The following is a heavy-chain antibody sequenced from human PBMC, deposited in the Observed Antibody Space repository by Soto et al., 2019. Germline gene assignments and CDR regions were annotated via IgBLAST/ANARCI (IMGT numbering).Heavy chain of an antibody. Sequence: GGSLRLSCAASGFTFSNAWMSWVRQAPGKGLEWVGRIKSKTDGGTTDYAAPVKGRFTISRDDSKNTLYLQMNSLKTEDTAVYYCTTDGHNFLRGYPFDIWGQGKMVTVSS. J-gene: IGHJ3*02. CDR1: GFTFSNAW. CDR2: IKSKTDGGTT. V-gene: IGHV3-15*01. CDR3: TTDGHNFLRGYPFDI. D-gene: IGHD3-3*01.